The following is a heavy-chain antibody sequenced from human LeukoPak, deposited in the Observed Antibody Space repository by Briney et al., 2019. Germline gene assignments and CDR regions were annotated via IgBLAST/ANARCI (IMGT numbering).Heavy chain of an antibody. Sequence: TGGSLRLSCAASGFTFSSSAMSWVRRATGKGLEWVSVIYSAGSTYYADSVKGRFTISRDNTKNTLYLQMNSLRAEDTAVYYCARVSSTYYYFDYWGQGTLVTVSS. CDR2: IYSAGST. D-gene: IGHD6-13*01. CDR1: GFTFSSSA. CDR3: ARVSSTYYYFDY. V-gene: IGHV3-66*01. J-gene: IGHJ4*02.